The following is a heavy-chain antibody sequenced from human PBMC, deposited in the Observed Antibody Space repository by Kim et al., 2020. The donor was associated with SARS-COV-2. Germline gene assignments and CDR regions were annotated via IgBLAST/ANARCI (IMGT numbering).Heavy chain of an antibody. J-gene: IGHJ6*02. CDR1: GYTFTSYA. V-gene: IGHV7-4-1*02. CDR2: INTNTGNP. Sequence: ASVKVSCKASGYTFTSYAMNWVRQAPGQGLEWMGWINTNTGNPTYAQGFTGRFVFSLDTSVSTAYLQISSLKAEDTAVYYCARLRFLEWLSEYGMDVWGQGTTVTVSS. D-gene: IGHD3-3*01. CDR3: ARLRFLEWLSEYGMDV.